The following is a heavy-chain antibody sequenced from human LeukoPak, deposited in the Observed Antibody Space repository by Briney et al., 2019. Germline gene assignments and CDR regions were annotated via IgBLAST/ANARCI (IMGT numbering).Heavy chain of an antibody. V-gene: IGHV3-48*03. CDR2: IRSSGSTI. J-gene: IGHJ4*02. CDR1: GFTFSSYA. Sequence: GGSLRLSCAASGFTFSSYAMHWVRQAPGTGLKWVSYIRSSGSTIYYADSVKGRFTISRDNAKNSLYLQMNSLRAEDTAVYYCARDLWFGELLFRFDYWGQGTLVTVSS. CDR3: ARDLWFGELLFRFDY. D-gene: IGHD3-10*01.